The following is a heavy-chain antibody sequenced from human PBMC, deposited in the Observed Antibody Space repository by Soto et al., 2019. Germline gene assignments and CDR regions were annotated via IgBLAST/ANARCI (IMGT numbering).Heavy chain of an antibody. J-gene: IGHJ4*02. D-gene: IGHD3-9*01. Sequence: SETLSLTCAFYGGSFSGYYWSWIRQPPGKGLEWIGEINHRGNINYNPSLKSRVTISVDTSKNQFSLRLTSVTAAGTAVYYCATKRDYDILTDYYLRYFDSWGQGTQVTVSS. V-gene: IGHV4-34*01. CDR2: INHRGNI. CDR3: ATKRDYDILTDYYLRYFDS. CDR1: GGSFSGYY.